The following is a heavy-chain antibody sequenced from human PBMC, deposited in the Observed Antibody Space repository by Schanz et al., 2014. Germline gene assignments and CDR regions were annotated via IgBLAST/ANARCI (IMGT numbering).Heavy chain of an antibody. CDR1: GFTFSDYS. Sequence: EVQLVESGGDFVQPGGSLRLSCEVSGFTFSDYSMTWVRQPPGKGLEWVSYISGNSIFTYNAKSVRGRFTISRDNAKTSLYLQMNSLSDDDTAIYYCARGQSSGFSYAEMAFDLWGRGTRVSVSS. V-gene: IGHV3-48*02. J-gene: IGHJ2*01. CDR3: ARGQSSGFSYAEMAFDL. CDR2: ISGNSIFT. D-gene: IGHD3-22*01.